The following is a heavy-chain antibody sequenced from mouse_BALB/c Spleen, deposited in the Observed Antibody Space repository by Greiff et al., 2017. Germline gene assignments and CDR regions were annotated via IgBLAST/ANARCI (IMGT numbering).Heavy chain of an antibody. D-gene: IGHD2-14*01. CDR3: ARDYYRCESSWCAY. J-gene: IGHJ3*01. CDR1: GFTFSSYA. Sequence: EVKLVESGGGLVKPGGSLKLSCAASGFTFSSYAMSWVRQTPEKRLEWVASISSGGSTYYPDSVKGRFTISRDNARNILYLQMSSLRSEDTAMYYCARDYYRCESSWCAYWGQGTLVTVSA. V-gene: IGHV5-6-5*01. CDR2: ISSGGST.